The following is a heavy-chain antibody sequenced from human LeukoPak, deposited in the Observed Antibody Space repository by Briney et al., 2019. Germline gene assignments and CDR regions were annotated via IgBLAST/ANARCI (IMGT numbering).Heavy chain of an antibody. CDR2: ISSSSSYI. V-gene: IGHV3-21*01. D-gene: IGHD4-23*01. CDR1: GFTFSSYS. J-gene: IGHJ4*02. Sequence: GGSLRLSCAASGFTFSSYSMNWVRQAPGKGLEWVSSISSSSSYIYYADSVKGRFTISRDNAKNSLYLQMNSLRAEDTAVYYCARDSPSYYGGKDYWGQGALVTVSS. CDR3: ARDSPSYYGGKDY.